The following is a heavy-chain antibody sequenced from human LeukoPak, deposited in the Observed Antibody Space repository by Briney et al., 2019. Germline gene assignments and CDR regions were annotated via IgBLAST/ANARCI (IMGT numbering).Heavy chain of an antibody. CDR1: GFIFSRYA. J-gene: IGHJ4*02. CDR3: AKEDGIVGAKELDY. Sequence: GGSLRLSCAASGFIFSRYAMSWVRRAPGKGLEWVSAISGGGDGTYYADSVKGRFSISRDNSKNTLYLQMYSLRAEDTDVYYCAKEDGIVGAKELDYWGQGTLVIVSS. V-gene: IGHV3-23*01. D-gene: IGHD1-26*01. CDR2: ISGGGDGT.